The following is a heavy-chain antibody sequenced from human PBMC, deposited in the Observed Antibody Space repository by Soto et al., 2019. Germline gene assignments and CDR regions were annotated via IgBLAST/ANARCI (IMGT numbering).Heavy chain of an antibody. J-gene: IGHJ6*02. V-gene: IGHV4-59*12. CDR3: VSGSSMTARGYPVAV. Sequence: PSETLSLTCTVAGGSIISDYWSWIRQAPGKGLEWIGYISYSGTTNYNSSLKRRVTISIDTSKNQFSLKLSSVTAADTGVYYCVSGSSMTARGYPVAVWGRGTTVTVSS. D-gene: IGHD3-10*01. CDR2: ISYSGTT. CDR1: GGSIISDY.